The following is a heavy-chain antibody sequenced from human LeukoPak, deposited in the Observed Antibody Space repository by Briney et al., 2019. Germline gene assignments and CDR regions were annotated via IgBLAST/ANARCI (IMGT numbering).Heavy chain of an antibody. CDR1: GGSISSGGYY. CDR3: ARLYDSSGYYPSHYFDY. J-gene: IGHJ4*02. CDR2: IYHSGST. D-gene: IGHD3-22*01. Sequence: PSETLSLTCTVSGGSISSGGYYWSWIRQPPGKGLEWIGYIYHSGSTYYNPSLKSRVTISVDRSKNQFSLKLSSVTAADTAVYYCARLYDSSGYYPSHYFDYWGQGTLVTVSS. V-gene: IGHV4-30-2*01.